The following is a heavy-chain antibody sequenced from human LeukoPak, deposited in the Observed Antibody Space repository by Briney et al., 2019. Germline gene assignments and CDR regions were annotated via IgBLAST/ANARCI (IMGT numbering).Heavy chain of an antibody. CDR1: GGSISSYY. CDR3: ARAKFSTYYPQGFYFDY. J-gene: IGHJ4*02. Sequence: SETLSLTCTVSGGSISSYYWSWIRQPAGKGLEWIGRIYTSGSTNYNPSLKSRVTMSVDTPKNQFSLKLSSVTAADTAVYYCARAKFSTYYPQGFYFDYWGQGTLVTVSS. CDR2: IYTSGST. D-gene: IGHD3-10*01. V-gene: IGHV4-4*07.